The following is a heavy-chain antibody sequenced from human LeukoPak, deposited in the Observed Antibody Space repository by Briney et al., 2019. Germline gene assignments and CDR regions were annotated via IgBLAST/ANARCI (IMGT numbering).Heavy chain of an antibody. Sequence: PSETLSLTCAVYGGSFSGYYWSWIRQPPGKGLEWIGEINHSGGTNYNPSLKSRVTISVDTSKNQFSLKLSSVTAADTAVYYCASGYYYYGMDVWGQGTTVTVSS. V-gene: IGHV4-34*01. J-gene: IGHJ6*02. CDR2: INHSGGT. CDR1: GGSFSGYY. CDR3: ASGYYYYGMDV.